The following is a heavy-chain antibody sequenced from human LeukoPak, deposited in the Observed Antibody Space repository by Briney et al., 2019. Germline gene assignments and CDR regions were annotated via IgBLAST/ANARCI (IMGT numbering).Heavy chain of an antibody. CDR3: ARGTTAFDY. Sequence: GGSLRLSCAASGFTVSSNYMSWVRQAPGKGLEWVSAISGSGGSTYYADSVKGRFTISRDNSKNTLYLQMNSLRADDTAVYYCARGTTAFDYWGQGTLVTVSS. D-gene: IGHD1/OR15-1a*01. CDR2: ISGSGGST. J-gene: IGHJ4*02. CDR1: GFTVSSNY. V-gene: IGHV3-23*01.